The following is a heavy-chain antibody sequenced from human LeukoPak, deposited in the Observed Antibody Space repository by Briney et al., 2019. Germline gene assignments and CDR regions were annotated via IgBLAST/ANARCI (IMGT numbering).Heavy chain of an antibody. CDR2: ISGSGKTT. CDR1: GFTFINYG. Sequence: GGSLRLSCAASGFTFINYGMSWVRQAPGKGLEWVASISGSGKTTYYADSVKGRFTISRDNSKNTLYLQMNSLRAEDTAVYYCAKDLRWLQYRSPFDYWGQGTLVTVSS. D-gene: IGHD5-12*01. J-gene: IGHJ4*02. V-gene: IGHV3-23*01. CDR3: AKDLRWLQYRSPFDY.